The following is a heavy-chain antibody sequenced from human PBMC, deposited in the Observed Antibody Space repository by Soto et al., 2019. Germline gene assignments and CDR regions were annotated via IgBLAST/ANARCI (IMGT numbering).Heavy chain of an antibody. CDR3: VRDDIGVGLDH. J-gene: IGHJ4*02. CDR1: GYTFTSYY. V-gene: IGHV1-46*01. CDR2: INPSGGST. D-gene: IGHD1-26*01. Sequence: ASVKVSCKPSGYTFTSYYMHWVRQAPGQGLEWMGIINPSGGSTSYAQKFQGRVTMTRDTSTSTVYMELSSLRAEDTAVYYCVRDDIGVGLDHWGLGTPVTVSS.